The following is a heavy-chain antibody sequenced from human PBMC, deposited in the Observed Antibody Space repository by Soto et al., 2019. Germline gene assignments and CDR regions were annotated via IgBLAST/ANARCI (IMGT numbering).Heavy chain of an antibody. CDR1: GYTFTSYA. CDR3: ARGHRYCSGGSCYSGWFDP. J-gene: IGHJ5*02. D-gene: IGHD2-15*01. V-gene: IGHV1-3*01. Sequence: QVQLVQSGAEVKKPGASVKVSCKASGYTFTSYAMHWVRQGPGQRLEWMGWINAGNGNTKYSQKFQGRVTITRDTSASTAYMELSSLRSEDTAVYYCARGHRYCSGGSCYSGWFDPWGQGTLVTVSS. CDR2: INAGNGNT.